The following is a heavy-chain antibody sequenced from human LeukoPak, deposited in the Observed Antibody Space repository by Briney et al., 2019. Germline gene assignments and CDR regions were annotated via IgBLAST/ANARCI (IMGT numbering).Heavy chain of an antibody. CDR2: INPSGDST. Sequence: GASVKFSCQASGYTFTNYYMHWVRQAPGQGLEWMGIINPSGDSTSHAQKFQGRVTMTRDMSTSTVYMELSSLRSEDTAVYYCARGHGSGYTNWFDPWGQGTQVTVSS. D-gene: IGHD3-10*01. V-gene: IGHV1-46*01. CDR1: GYTFTNYY. CDR3: ARGHGSGYTNWFDP. J-gene: IGHJ5*02.